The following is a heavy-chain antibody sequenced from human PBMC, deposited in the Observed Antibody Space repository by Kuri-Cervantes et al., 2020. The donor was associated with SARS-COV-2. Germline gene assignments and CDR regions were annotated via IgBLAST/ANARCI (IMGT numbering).Heavy chain of an antibody. V-gene: IGHV3-13*04. Sequence: GESLKISCAASGFTFSSYDMHWVRQATGKGLEWVSAIGTAGDTYYPGSVKGRFTISRENAKNSLYLQMNSLRAGDTAVYYCARQGYCSGGSCYSGAMDVWGQGTTVTVSS. CDR1: GFTFSSYD. D-gene: IGHD2-15*01. CDR2: IGTAGDT. J-gene: IGHJ6*02. CDR3: ARQGYCSGGSCYSGAMDV.